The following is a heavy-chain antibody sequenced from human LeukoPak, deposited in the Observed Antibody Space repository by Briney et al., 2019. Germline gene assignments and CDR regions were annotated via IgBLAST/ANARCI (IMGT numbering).Heavy chain of an antibody. D-gene: IGHD3-22*01. V-gene: IGHV3-11*01. CDR3: ARANTDYYDSSGYYYQGY. Sequence: PGGSLRLSCAASGFTFSDYYMSWIRQAPGKGLEWVSYISSSGSTIYYADSLKGRFTISRDNAKNSLYLQMNSPRAEDTAVYYCARANTDYYDSSGYYYQGYWGQGTLVTVSS. J-gene: IGHJ4*02. CDR1: GFTFSDYY. CDR2: ISSSGSTI.